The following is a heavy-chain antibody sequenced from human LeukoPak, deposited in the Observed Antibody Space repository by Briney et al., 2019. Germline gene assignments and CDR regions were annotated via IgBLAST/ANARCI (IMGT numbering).Heavy chain of an antibody. CDR1: GFTFRSYW. CDR2: INQDGSEK. V-gene: IGHV3-7*01. CDR3: ARIRELLTISYHFDY. D-gene: IGHD1-7*01. J-gene: IGHJ4*02. Sequence: GGSLRLSCAASGFTFRSYWMSWVRQAPGKGLEWVANINQDGSEKFYVDSVKGRFTISIDNAKNSLFLQMNSLRTEDTAVYYCARIRELLTISYHFDYWGQGTLVTVSS.